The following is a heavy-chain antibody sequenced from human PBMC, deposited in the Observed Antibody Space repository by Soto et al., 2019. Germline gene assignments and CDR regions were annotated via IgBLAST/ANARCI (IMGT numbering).Heavy chain of an antibody. CDR3: AEGSSSSGYGMDG. CDR2: MNPNSGNT. J-gene: IGHJ6*02. Sequence: GSSVQVSCKASGYPFTSYDINWVRQATGQGLEWMGWMNPNSGNTGYAQKFQGRVTMTRNTSISTAYMELSSLRSEDTAVYYCAEGSSSSGYGMDGWGQGTKVTVSS. CDR1: GYPFTSYD. D-gene: IGHD6-6*01. V-gene: IGHV1-8*01.